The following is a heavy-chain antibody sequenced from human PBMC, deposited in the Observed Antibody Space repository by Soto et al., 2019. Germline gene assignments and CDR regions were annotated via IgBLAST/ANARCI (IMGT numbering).Heavy chain of an antibody. V-gene: IGHV3-74*01. J-gene: IGHJ4*02. CDR2: IDSDGSTT. D-gene: IGHD1-1*01. CDR1: GFTFSNYW. CDR3: AKDGIGY. Sequence: PGGSLRLSCAASGFTFSNYWMHWVRQAPGRGLVWVSHIDSDGSTTTYADSVEGRFTISRDNAKNTLYLQMNSLRAEDTAVYYCAKDGIGYWGQGTLVTVSS.